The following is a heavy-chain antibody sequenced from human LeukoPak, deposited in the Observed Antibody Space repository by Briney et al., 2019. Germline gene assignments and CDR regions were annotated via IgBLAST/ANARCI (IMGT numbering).Heavy chain of an antibody. V-gene: IGHV4-59*01. J-gene: IGHJ3*02. D-gene: IGHD5-12*01. CDR3: ARDSGYDHDVDAFDI. Sequence: PSETLSLTCTVSGGSISSYYWSWIRQPPGKGLEWIGYIYYSGSTNYNPSLKSRVTISVDTSKNQFSLKLSSVTAADTAVYYCARDSGYDHDVDAFDIWGQGTMVTVSS. CDR1: GGSISSYY. CDR2: IYYSGST.